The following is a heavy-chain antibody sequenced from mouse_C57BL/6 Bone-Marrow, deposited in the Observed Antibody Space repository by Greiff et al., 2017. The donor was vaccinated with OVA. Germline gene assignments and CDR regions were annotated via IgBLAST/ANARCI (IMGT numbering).Heavy chain of an antibody. J-gene: IGHJ2*01. CDR2: IWTGGGT. V-gene: IGHV2-9-1*01. Sequence: VQRVESGPGLVAPSQSLSITCTVSGFSLTSSAISWVRQPPGKGLEWLGVIWTGGGTNYNSALIPRLSISTDNSKSQVFLKMNGLQTDNTARYYCAGRSRSKLGRHCFDYWGQGTTLTVSA. CDR1: GFSLTSSA. CDR3: AGRSRSKLGRHCFDY. D-gene: IGHD4-1*01.